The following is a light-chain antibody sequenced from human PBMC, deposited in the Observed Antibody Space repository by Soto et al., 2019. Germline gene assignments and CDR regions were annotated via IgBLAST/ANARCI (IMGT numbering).Light chain of an antibody. Sequence: HSALTQPPSASGSPGQSVTISCTGTSSDVGGYNFVSWYQQYPGKVPKLMVYEVNKRPSGVPDRFSGSKSGNTASLTVSGLQAEDEADYYCTSYAGGNNVFGTGTKLTVL. CDR1: SSDVGGYNF. CDR2: EVN. V-gene: IGLV2-8*01. J-gene: IGLJ1*01. CDR3: TSYAGGNNV.